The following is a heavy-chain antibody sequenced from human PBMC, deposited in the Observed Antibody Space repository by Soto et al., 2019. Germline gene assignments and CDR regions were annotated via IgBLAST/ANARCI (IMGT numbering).Heavy chain of an antibody. CDR2: ISSSGSTI. Sequence: PGGSLRLSCAASGFTFSDYYISWIRQAPWKGLEWVSYISSSGSTIYYADSVKGRFTISRDNAKNSLYLQMNSLRAEDTAVYYCARPNCSSTSCYKGGMDVCGQGTTVTVSS. J-gene: IGHJ6*02. D-gene: IGHD2-2*02. CDR1: GFTFSDYY. V-gene: IGHV3-11*01. CDR3: ARPNCSSTSCYKGGMDV.